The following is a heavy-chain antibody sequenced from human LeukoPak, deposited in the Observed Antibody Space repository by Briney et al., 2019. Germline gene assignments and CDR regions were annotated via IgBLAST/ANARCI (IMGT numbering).Heavy chain of an antibody. V-gene: IGHV3-20*04. Sequence: PGGSLRLSCAASGFAFNDYGMNWVRQVPGKGLEWVSGINWNSASRGYADSVKGRFSISRDNSKKSLYLEMRSLRAEDTAVYFCARDRIYYYDGSGYFEGPDYWGQGTLVTVSS. CDR1: GFAFNDYG. D-gene: IGHD3-22*01. CDR2: INWNSASR. CDR3: ARDRIYYYDGSGYFEGPDY. J-gene: IGHJ4*02.